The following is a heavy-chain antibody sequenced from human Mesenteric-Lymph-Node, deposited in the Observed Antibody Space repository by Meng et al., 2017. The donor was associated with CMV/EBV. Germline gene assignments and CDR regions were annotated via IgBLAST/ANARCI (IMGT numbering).Heavy chain of an antibody. CDR1: GYLFTGYL. CDR3: ASEASSTVWLAP. V-gene: IGHV1-2*06. D-gene: IGHD3-10*01. Sequence: CKDSGYLFTGYLMHWVRQAPGQGLEWMGRINPNGGGTDYARRFQGRVTMTSDTSINTAYMEMTRLRPDDTAVYYCASEASSTVWLAPWGQGTLVTVSS. J-gene: IGHJ5*02. CDR2: INPNGGGT.